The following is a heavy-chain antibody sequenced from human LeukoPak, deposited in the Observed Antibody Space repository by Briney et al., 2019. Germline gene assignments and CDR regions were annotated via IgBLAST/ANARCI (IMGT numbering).Heavy chain of an antibody. D-gene: IGHD3-22*01. CDR2: IYYSGST. J-gene: IGHJ4*02. Sequence: PGGSLRLSCAASGFTFSSYSMNWVRQPPGKGLEWIGSIYYSGSTYYNPSLKSRVTISVDTSKDQFSLKLSSVTAADTAVYYCARQYYDSSGYPVDYWGQGTLVTVSS. V-gene: IGHV4-39*01. CDR3: ARQYYDSSGYPVDY. CDR1: GFTFSSYSMN.